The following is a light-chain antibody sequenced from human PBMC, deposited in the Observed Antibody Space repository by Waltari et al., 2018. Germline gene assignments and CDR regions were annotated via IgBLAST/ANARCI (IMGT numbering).Light chain of an antibody. V-gene: IGKV1-39*01. J-gene: IGKJ2*01. Sequence: DIQMTQSPSSLSASVGDRVIITCRASQYVSTYLNWYQFKPGKTPELLLYAASTLQAAVPSRFSGSGSRTDFTLTISSLQPEDVATYYCEQTYDTPPTFGQGTRLEIK. CDR1: QYVSTY. CDR3: EQTYDTPPT. CDR2: AAS.